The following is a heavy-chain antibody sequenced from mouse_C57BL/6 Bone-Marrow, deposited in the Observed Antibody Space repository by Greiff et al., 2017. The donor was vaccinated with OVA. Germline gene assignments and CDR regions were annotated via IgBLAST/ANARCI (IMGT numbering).Heavy chain of an antibody. CDR3: TRGWDAWFAY. D-gene: IGHD4-1*01. Sequence: EVKLVESGAELVRPGASVKLSCTASGFNIKDDYMHWVKQRPDQGLEWIGWIDPENGDTEYASKFQGKATITADTSSNTAYLQLSSLTSEDTAVYYCTRGWDAWFAYWGQGTLVTVSA. J-gene: IGHJ3*01. CDR1: GFNIKDDY. CDR2: IDPENGDT. V-gene: IGHV14-4*01.